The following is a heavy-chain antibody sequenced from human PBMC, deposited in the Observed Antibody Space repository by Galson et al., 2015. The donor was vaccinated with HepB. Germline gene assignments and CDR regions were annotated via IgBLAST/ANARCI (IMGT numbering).Heavy chain of an antibody. D-gene: IGHD2-15*01. V-gene: IGHV3-53*01. Sequence: SLRLSCAASGFTVSSYYMSWVRQAPGKGLEWVSVIYSGGSTYYADSVKGRFTISRDNSKNTLLLQLNSLRAEDTAMYFCAKDGIMVANNPYHFHYWGQGTLVTVSS. CDR2: IYSGGST. CDR1: GFTVSSYY. CDR3: AKDGIMVANNPYHFHY. J-gene: IGHJ4*02.